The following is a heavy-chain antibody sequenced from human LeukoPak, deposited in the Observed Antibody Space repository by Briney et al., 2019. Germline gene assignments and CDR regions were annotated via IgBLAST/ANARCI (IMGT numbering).Heavy chain of an antibody. CDR1: GYTFTSYE. Sequence: ASVKVSCKASGYTFTSYEINWVRQATGQGLEWMGWMNPNSGNTGYAQKFQGRVTMTRNTSISTAYMELSSLRSEDTAVYYCARVLSSSGYYFYYYMDVWGKGTTVTISS. D-gene: IGHD3-22*01. J-gene: IGHJ6*03. V-gene: IGHV1-8*01. CDR3: ARVLSSSGYYFYYYMDV. CDR2: MNPNSGNT.